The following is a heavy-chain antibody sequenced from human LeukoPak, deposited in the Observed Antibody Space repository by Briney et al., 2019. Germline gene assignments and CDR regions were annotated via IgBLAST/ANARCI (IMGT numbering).Heavy chain of an antibody. CDR3: AGDGYSNFDY. Sequence: SETLSLTCTVSGGSISSGSYYWSWIRQPAGKGLEWIGRISASGSTNYNPSLKSRVTISLDTSKNRFSLKLTSVTAADTAVYYCAGDGYSNFDYWGQGTLVTVSS. D-gene: IGHD4-23*01. CDR2: ISASGST. V-gene: IGHV4-61*02. J-gene: IGHJ4*02. CDR1: GGSISSGSYY.